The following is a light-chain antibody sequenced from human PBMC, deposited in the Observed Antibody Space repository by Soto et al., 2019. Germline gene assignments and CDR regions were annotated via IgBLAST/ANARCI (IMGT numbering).Light chain of an antibody. J-gene: IGKJ1*01. Sequence: EIVLTQSPGTLSLFPGERATLSCRASQSVSSSYLAWYQQKPGQAPRLLIYGASSRATGIPARFSGSGSGTDFTLTISSLEPEDFAVYYCHQYGSSQTFGQGTKVDIK. CDR1: QSVSSSY. CDR2: GAS. CDR3: HQYGSSQT. V-gene: IGKV3-20*01.